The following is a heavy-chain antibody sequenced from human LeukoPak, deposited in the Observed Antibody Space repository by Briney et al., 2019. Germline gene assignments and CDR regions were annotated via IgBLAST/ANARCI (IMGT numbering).Heavy chain of an antibody. J-gene: IGHJ4*02. CDR1: GGTFSSYA. D-gene: IGHD2-21*02. CDR3: ARGSGAYCGGDCYSGYFDY. CDR2: IIPIFGTA. Sequence: ASVKVSCKASGGTFSSYAISWVRQAPGQGLEWMGRIIPIFGTANYAQKFQGRVTFTTDESTSTAYMELSSLRSEDTAVYYCARGSGAYCGGDCYSGYFDYWGQGTLVTVSS. V-gene: IGHV1-69*05.